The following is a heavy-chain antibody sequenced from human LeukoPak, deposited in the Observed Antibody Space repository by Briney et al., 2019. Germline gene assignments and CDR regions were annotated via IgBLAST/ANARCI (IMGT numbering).Heavy chain of an antibody. CDR3: ARGPYSGSYFNYYYYYMDV. D-gene: IGHD1-26*01. J-gene: IGHJ6*03. V-gene: IGHV1-8*01. Sequence: ASVKVSCKASGYTFTSYDINWVRQATGQGLEWMGWMNPNSGNTGYAQKFQGRVTMTRNTSISTAYMELSSLRSEDTAVYYCARGPYSGSYFNYYYYYMDVWGKGTTVTISS. CDR1: GYTFTSYD. CDR2: MNPNSGNT.